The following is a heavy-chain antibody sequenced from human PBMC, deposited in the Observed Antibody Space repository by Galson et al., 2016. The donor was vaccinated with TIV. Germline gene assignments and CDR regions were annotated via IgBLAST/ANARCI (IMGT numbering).Heavy chain of an antibody. V-gene: IGHV3-9*01. CDR1: GFTFDDYG. Sequence: SLRLFCAASGFTFDDYGMHWVRQPPGKGLEWVSGITWNSVGIDYADSVKGRFTISRDNAKNSLYLQMNSLRPDDTALYYCAKEQSCGGDCYLFDFWGQGALVTVSS. J-gene: IGHJ4*02. CDR3: AKEQSCGGDCYLFDF. CDR2: ITWNSVGI. D-gene: IGHD2-21*02.